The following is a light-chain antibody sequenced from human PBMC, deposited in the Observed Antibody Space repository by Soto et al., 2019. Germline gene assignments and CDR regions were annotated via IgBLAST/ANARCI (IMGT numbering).Light chain of an antibody. Sequence: QPVLTQSPSASASLGASVKLTCTLSSGHSSYAIAWHQQQPEKGPRYLMKLYSDGSHSKGDGIPDRFSGSSSGAERYLTISSLQSEDEADYYCQTWATGPWVFGGGTKLTVL. CDR3: QTWATGPWV. CDR1: SGHSSYA. CDR2: LYSDGSH. V-gene: IGLV4-69*01. J-gene: IGLJ3*02.